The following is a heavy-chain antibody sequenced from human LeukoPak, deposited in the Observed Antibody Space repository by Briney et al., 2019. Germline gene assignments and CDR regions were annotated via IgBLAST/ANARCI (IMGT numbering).Heavy chain of an antibody. Sequence: AGGSLRLSCAASGFTFSSSWMSWVRQAPGKGLEWVANLKQDGNEKYYVDSVKGRFTISRDNSKNTLYLQMNSLRAEDTAVYYCAKEWWYSSGWYDGGRDYWGQGTLVTVSS. CDR3: AKEWWYSSGWYDGGRDY. D-gene: IGHD6-19*01. V-gene: IGHV3-7*03. J-gene: IGHJ4*02. CDR1: GFTFSSSW. CDR2: LKQDGNEK.